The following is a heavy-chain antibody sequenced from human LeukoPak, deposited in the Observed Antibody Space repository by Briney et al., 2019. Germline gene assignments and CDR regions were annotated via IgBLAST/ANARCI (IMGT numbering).Heavy chain of an antibody. J-gene: IGHJ4*02. CDR1: GFTFSSYG. CDR3: AKDSIGVSDFWSGYYPLFDY. D-gene: IGHD3-3*01. V-gene: IGHV3-33*06. CDR2: IWYDGSNK. Sequence: GRSLRLSCAASGFTFSSYGMHWVRQAPGTGLEWVAVIWYDGSNKDYTDSVRGRFTISSDNSENTLYLQMNSLRAEDTAVYYCAKDSIGVSDFWSGYYPLFDYWGQGTLVTVSS.